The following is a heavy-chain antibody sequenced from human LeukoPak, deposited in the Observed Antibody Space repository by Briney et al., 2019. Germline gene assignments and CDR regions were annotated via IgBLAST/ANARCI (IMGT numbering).Heavy chain of an antibody. D-gene: IGHD1-7*01. CDR2: INAGNGNT. V-gene: IGHV1-3*01. J-gene: IGHJ4*02. CDR1: GYTLTRYA. Sequence: ASVKVSCKASGYTLTRYAMHWVRQAPGQRLEWMGWINAGNGNTKYSQKFQDRVTITTDTSASTAYMELSSLRSEDTAVYYCARDGTTEGHYYFDYWGQGTLVTVSS. CDR3: ARDGTTEGHYYFDY.